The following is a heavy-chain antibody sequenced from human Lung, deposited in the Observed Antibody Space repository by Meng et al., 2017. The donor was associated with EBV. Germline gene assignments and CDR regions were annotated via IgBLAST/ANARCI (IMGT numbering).Heavy chain of an antibody. CDR3: AATVNDGYFDY. J-gene: IGHJ4*02. CDR2: IYYSGST. Sequence: QVQMQYVGPGLGTPSQTRSPNCTVSCGSISSGGYSWSWIRQHPGKGLGWIGYIYYSGSTYYNPSLKSRVTISVDTSKNQFSLKLSSVTAADTAVYDCAATVNDGYFDYWGQGTLVTVSS. V-gene: IGHV4-31*03. D-gene: IGHD4-11*01. CDR1: CGSISSGGYS.